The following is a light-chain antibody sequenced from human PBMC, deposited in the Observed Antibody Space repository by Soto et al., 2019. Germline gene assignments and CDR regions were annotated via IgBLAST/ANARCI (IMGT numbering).Light chain of an antibody. CDR2: GAS. Sequence: EIVLTQSPGTLSLSPGERATLSCRASQSVSTNYLAWYQRKPGQAPRLLIYGASSRATDIPKRIGGSGSVKDLTLTINRLKAEDFAVYYSQQYGSSTPTIVQGTKVEIK. V-gene: IGKV3-20*01. CDR3: QQYGSSTPT. CDR1: QSVSTNY. J-gene: IGKJ1*01.